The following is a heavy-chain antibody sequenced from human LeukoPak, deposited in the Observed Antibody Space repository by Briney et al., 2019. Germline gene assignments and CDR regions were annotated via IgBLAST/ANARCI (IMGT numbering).Heavy chain of an antibody. CDR2: IYTGGNT. D-gene: IGHD6-19*01. V-gene: IGHV3-53*01. J-gene: IGHJ4*02. CDR1: GFTVNRKS. Sequence: GGSLRLSCAASGFTVNRKSMTWVRQAPGKGLEWVSFIYTGGNTYYADSVKGRFTISRDNSKNTLFLQMNSLRAEDTAVFYCAKRSGYTTGWFFDFWGQGTLVTVSS. CDR3: AKRSGYTTGWFFDF.